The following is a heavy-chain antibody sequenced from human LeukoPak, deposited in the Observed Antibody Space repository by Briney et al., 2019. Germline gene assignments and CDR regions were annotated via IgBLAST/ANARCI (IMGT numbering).Heavy chain of an antibody. CDR1: GGSISSGGYY. CDR2: IYYSGST. V-gene: IGHV4-61*08. CDR3: ARQIRGWPIDY. Sequence: SETLSLTCTVSGGSISSGGYYWSWLRQPPGKGLEWIVYIYYSGSTNYNPSLKSRVTISVDTSKNQFSLKLSSVTAADTAVYYCARQIRGWPIDYWGQGTLVTVSS. J-gene: IGHJ4*02. D-gene: IGHD6-19*01.